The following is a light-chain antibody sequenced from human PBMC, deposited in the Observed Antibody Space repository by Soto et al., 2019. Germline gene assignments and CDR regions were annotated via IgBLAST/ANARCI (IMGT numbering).Light chain of an antibody. CDR3: AVWYDSLVGWV. CDR1: SSNIGSPV. Sequence: QSVLTQPPSASGTPGQRVTISCSGSSSNIGSPVVYWYQQLAGTAPKLLMYNNNQRPSGVPERFSGSKSCTSASLAISGLQSEDEADYYCAVWYDSLVGWVFGGGTQLTVL. CDR2: NNN. V-gene: IGLV1-44*01. J-gene: IGLJ3*02.